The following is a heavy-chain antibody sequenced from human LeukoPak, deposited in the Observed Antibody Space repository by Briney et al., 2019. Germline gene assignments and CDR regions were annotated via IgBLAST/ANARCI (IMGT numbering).Heavy chain of an antibody. CDR2: IGAGGTGT. CDR3: AYTSGPLDY. CDR1: GXTFSNYA. V-gene: IGHV3-23*01. J-gene: IGHJ4*02. Sequence: PGGSLRLSCAASGXTFSNYAMSWVRQAPGKGLEWVSGIGAGGTGTYYADSVKGRFTISGDNSKTTLYLQMNSLRAEDTAIYYCAYTSGPLDYWGQGTLVTVSS. D-gene: IGHD3-22*01.